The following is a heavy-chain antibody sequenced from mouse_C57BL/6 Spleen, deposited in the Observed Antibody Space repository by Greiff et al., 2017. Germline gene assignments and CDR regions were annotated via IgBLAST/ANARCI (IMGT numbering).Heavy chain of an antibody. CDR3: ARGDYYSNPGAMDY. V-gene: IGHV1-81*01. D-gene: IGHD2-5*01. CDR1: GYTFTSYG. CDR2: IYPRSGNT. J-gene: IGHJ4*01. Sequence: VQLQQSGAELARPGASVKLSCKASGYTFTSYGISWVKQRTGQGLEWIGEIYPRSGNTYYNEKFKGKATLTADKSSSTAYMELRSLTSEDSAVYFCARGDYYSNPGAMDYWGQGTSVTVSS.